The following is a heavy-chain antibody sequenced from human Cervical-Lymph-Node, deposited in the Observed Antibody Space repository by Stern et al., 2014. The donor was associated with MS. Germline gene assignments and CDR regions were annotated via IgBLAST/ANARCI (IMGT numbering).Heavy chain of an antibody. J-gene: IGHJ4*02. Sequence: VHLVESGGGVVQPGRSLRLSCAASGFTFSSYGMHWVRQATGKGLDWVAVLWYDGSNKYYADSVKGRFTISRDNSKNTLYLQMNSLRAEDTAVYYCARDGSRVDYWGQGTLVTVSS. V-gene: IGHV3-33*01. CDR3: ARDGSRVDY. CDR1: GFTFSSYG. CDR2: LWYDGSNK.